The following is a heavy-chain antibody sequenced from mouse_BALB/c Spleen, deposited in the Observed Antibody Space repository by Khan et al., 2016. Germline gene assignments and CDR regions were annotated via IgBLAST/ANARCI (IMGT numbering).Heavy chain of an antibody. D-gene: IGHD2-12*01. CDR2: ISYSGIT. J-gene: IGHJ3*01. V-gene: IGHV3-2*02. CDR1: GYSITSDYA. CDR3: AYDSYDAWFAY. Sequence: EVQLQESGPGLVKPSQSLSLTCTVTGYSITSDYAWNWIRQFPGNKLEWMGYISYSGITSYNPSLKSRISITRDTSKNQFFLQLISVTTEDTATYCCAYDSYDAWFAYWGQGTLVTVSA.